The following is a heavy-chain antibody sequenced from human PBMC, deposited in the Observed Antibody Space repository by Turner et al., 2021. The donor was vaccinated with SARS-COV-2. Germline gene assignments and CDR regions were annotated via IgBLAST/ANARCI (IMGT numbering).Heavy chain of an antibody. CDR3: ARDLAGRFGGATEMDY. J-gene: IGHJ4*02. Sequence: VQLVESGGGLVKPGGSLRLYCAASGFTFSSYSMNWVRQAPGKGLEWVSFISSSSSYIYYADSVKGRFTISRDNAKNSLYLQMNSLRAEDTAVYYCARDLAGRFGGATEMDYWGQGTLVTVSS. CDR1: GFTFSSYS. V-gene: IGHV3-21*01. CDR2: ISSSSSYI. D-gene: IGHD1-26*01.